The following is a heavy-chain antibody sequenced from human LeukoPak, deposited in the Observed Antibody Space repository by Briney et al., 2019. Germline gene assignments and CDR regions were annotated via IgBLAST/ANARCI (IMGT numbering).Heavy chain of an antibody. V-gene: IGHV1-8*01. J-gene: IGHJ4*02. CDR1: GYTFTSYD. CDR3: ARGSWSRDVDY. D-gene: IGHD3-3*01. CDR2: MNPNSGNT. Sequence: ASVKVSCKASGYTFTSYDINWVRQATGQGLEWMGWMNPNSGNTGYAQKFQGRVTMTRDTSTSTVYMELSSLRSEDTAVYYCARGSWSRDVDYWGQGTLVTVSS.